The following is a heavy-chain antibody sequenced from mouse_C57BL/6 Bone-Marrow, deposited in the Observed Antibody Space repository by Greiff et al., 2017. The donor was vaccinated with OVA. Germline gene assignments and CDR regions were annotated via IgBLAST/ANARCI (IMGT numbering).Heavy chain of an antibody. V-gene: IGHV5-4*01. CDR1: GFTFSSYA. Sequence: EVKLQESGGGLVKPGGSLKLSCAASGFTFSSYAMSWVRQTPEKRLEWVATISDGGSYTYYPDNVKGRFTISRDNAKNNLYLQMSHLKSEDTAMYYCARDPPSMDYWGQGTSVTVSS. CDR3: ARDPPSMDY. CDR2: ISDGGSYT. J-gene: IGHJ4*01.